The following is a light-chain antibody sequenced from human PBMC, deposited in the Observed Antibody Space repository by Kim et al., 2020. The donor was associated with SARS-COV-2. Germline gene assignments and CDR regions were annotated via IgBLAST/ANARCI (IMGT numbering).Light chain of an antibody. CDR2: EIS. J-gene: IGKJ4*01. Sequence: EIVMTQSPATLSVSPGERATLSCRASQNINRNLAWFQQKPGQAPRLLIFEISTRATGIPARFSGSGSATDFTLTISSLQSEDFAVYYCQQYEDWVLTFGGGTKVDIK. CDR3: QQYEDWVLT. CDR1: QNINRN. V-gene: IGKV3-15*01.